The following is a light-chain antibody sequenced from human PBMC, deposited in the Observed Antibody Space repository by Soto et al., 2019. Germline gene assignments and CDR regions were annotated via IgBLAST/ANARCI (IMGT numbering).Light chain of an antibody. CDR1: ESIARH. J-gene: IGKJ5*01. CDR2: AAS. V-gene: IGKV1-39*01. Sequence: DIQMTQSPSSLSASVGDRVTITCRASESIARHLNWYQQKPGKAPKLLIYAASSLQNGVPSRFRGAGSRTDFTLTISNLQPVDFATYCCQQSYSALSITFGQGTRLEIK. CDR3: QQSYSALSIT.